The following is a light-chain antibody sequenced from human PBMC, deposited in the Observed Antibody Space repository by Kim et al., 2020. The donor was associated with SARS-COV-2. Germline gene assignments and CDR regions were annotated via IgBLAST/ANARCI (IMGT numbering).Light chain of an antibody. CDR1: QSVSSSF. V-gene: IGKV3-20*01. CDR3: QQYGRSPLT. J-gene: IGKJ4*01. CDR2: GAS. Sequence: EIVLTQSPGTLSLSPGERATLSCRASQSVSSSFLAWYQQKPGQAPRLLIYGASSRATGIPDRFSGSGSGTDFTLTIIRLEPEDFAVYYCQQYGRSPLTFGGGTKVEI.